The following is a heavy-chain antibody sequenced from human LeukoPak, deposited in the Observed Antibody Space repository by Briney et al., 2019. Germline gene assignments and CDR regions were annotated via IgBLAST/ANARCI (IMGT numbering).Heavy chain of an antibody. CDR3: ARLWLGQGDYFDY. D-gene: IGHD6-19*01. J-gene: IGHJ4*02. Sequence: GGSLRLSCAASGFTVSSNYMSWVRQAPGKGLEWVSVIYSGGSTYYADSVKGRFTISRDNSKNTLYLQMNSLRAEDTAVYYCARLWLGQGDYFDYWGQGTLVTVSS. V-gene: IGHV3-53*01. CDR1: GFTVSSNY. CDR2: IYSGGST.